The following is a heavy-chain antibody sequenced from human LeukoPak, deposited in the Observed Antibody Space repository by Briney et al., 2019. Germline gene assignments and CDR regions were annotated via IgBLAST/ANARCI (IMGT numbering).Heavy chain of an antibody. D-gene: IGHD6-13*01. CDR3: ARDRRSSSWYPNPGNWFDP. CDR2: INCDWSST. CDR1: GFTFSSYR. Sequence: PGGSLRLSCAASGFTFSSYRMHGVRQAPGKGLVWVSRINCDWSSTSYADSVKGRFTISRDTAKNTLYLQMNSLRAEDTAVYYCARDRRSSSWYPNPGNWFDPWGQGTLVTVSS. V-gene: IGHV3-74*01. J-gene: IGHJ5*02.